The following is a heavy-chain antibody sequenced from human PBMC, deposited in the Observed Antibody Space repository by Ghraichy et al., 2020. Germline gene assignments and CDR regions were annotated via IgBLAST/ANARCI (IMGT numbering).Heavy chain of an antibody. J-gene: IGHJ6*02. V-gene: IGHV1-69*13. CDR3: ARPSKNQYYGSGSYIRPGGLYYYYYGMDV. Sequence: SVKVSCKASGGTFSSYAISWVRQAPGQGLEWMGGIIPIFGTANYAQKFQGRVTITADESTSTAYMELSSLRSEDTAVYYCARPSKNQYYGSGSYIRPGGLYYYYYGMDVWGQGTTVTVSS. CDR1: GGTFSSYA. D-gene: IGHD3-10*01. CDR2: IIPIFGTA.